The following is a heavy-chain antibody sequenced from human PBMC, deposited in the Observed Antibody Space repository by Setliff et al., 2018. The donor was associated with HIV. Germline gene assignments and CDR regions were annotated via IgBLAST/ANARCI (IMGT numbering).Heavy chain of an antibody. CDR3: AREPDY. Sequence: SETLSLTCTVSGGSISSSSYYWGWIRQPPGKGLEWIGEINHSGSTDYNPSLKSRVIISIDTSKKQFSLKLTSVTAADTAVYFCAREPDYWSQGHWSPSPQ. CDR2: INHSGST. V-gene: IGHV4-39*07. CDR1: GGSISSSSYY. J-gene: IGHJ4*02.